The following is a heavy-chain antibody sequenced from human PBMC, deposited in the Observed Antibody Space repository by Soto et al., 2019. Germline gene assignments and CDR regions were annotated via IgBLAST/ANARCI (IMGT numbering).Heavy chain of an antibody. D-gene: IGHD6-13*01. Sequence: TSETLSLTCTVSGASISSYFWTWIRQPAGKGLDWIGRISTSGTTNYNPSLKSRVTMSVDTSKNHFSLNLSSVTAADTAVYYCARDQKIARYYYYYYGMDVWGQGTTVTVSS. CDR3: ARDQKIARYYYYYYGMDV. CDR2: ISTSGTT. V-gene: IGHV4-4*07. CDR1: GASISSYF. J-gene: IGHJ6*02.